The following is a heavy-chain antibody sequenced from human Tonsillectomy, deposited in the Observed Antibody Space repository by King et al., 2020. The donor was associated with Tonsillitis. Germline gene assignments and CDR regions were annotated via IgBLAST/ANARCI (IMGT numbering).Heavy chain of an antibody. CDR1: GFTFSSYW. Sequence: EVQLVESGGGLVQPGGSLRLSCAASGFTFSSYWMHWVRQAPGKGLVWVSRINSDGSSTSYADSVKGRFTISRDNAKNTLYLHMNSLRAEDTAVYYCASFGEITMVREFDYWGQGTLVTVSS. D-gene: IGHD3-10*01. J-gene: IGHJ4*02. CDR3: ASFGEITMVREFDY. CDR2: INSDGSST. V-gene: IGHV3-74*01.